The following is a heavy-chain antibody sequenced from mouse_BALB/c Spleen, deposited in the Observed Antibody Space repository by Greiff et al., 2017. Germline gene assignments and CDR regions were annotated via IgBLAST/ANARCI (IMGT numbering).Heavy chain of an antibody. CDR2: IRNKANGYTT. Sequence: EVKVVESGGGLVQPGGSLRLSCATSGFTFTDYYMSWVRQPPGKALEWLGFIRNKANGYTTEYSASVKGRFTISRDNSQSILYLQMNTLIAEDSATYYCARGTGTECFDYWGQGTTLTVSS. D-gene: IGHD4-1*01. V-gene: IGHV7-3*02. CDR3: ARGTGTECFDY. J-gene: IGHJ2*01. CDR1: GFTFTDYY.